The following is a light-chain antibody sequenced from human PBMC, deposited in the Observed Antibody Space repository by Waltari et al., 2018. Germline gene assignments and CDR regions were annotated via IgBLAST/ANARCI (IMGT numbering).Light chain of an antibody. CDR3: HQSSSSPYT. J-gene: IGKJ2*01. CDR1: QSIGSN. Sequence: DIVLTQSPDSQSVTPKEKVTITCRASQSIGSNLHWYQQKPDQSPRLLIRYASQSFSGVPSRFSGSGSGTDFTRTINSLEAEDAATYYCHQSSSSPYTFGQGTKLETK. CDR2: YAS. V-gene: IGKV6-21*01.